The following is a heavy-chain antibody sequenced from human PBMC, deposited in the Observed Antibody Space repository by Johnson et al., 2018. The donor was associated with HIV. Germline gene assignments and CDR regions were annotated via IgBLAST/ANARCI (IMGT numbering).Heavy chain of an antibody. D-gene: IGHD4-17*01. CDR2: INWNGGSR. Sequence: VQLVESGGGVVRPGGSLRLSCAASGFNFDDYGMSWVRQAPGKGVEWVSGINWNGGSRGYADSVKGRVTISKDNAKNSLYLQMNSLRVEDTALYYCARDSTPWGGDYVGYAFDLWGQGTMVTVSS. CDR3: ARDSTPWGGDYVGYAFDL. CDR1: GFNFDDYG. J-gene: IGHJ3*01. V-gene: IGHV3-20*04.